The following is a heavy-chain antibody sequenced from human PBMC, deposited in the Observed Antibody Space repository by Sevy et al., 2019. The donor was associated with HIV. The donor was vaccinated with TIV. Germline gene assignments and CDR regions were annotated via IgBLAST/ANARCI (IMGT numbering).Heavy chain of an antibody. D-gene: IGHD1-1*01. V-gene: IGHV4-61*02. Sequence: SHTLSLTCTVSGGSISSGSYYWSWIRQPAGKGLEWIGRIYTSGSTNYNPSLKSRVTISVDTSKNQFSLKLSSVTAADTAVYYCARAFPNSSPFLPFDPWGQGTLVTVSS. CDR3: ARAFPNSSPFLPFDP. J-gene: IGHJ5*02. CDR2: IYTSGST. CDR1: GGSISSGSYY.